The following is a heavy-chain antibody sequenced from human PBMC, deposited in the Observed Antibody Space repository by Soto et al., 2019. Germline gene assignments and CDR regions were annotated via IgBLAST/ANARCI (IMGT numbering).Heavy chain of an antibody. CDR3: ARGPFSAAQYLNWFDP. D-gene: IGHD2-2*01. Sequence: GESLKISCKGSGYSFTSYWIGWVRQMPGKGLEWMGIIYPGDSDTRYSPSFQGQVTISADKSISTAYLQWSSLKASDTAMYYCARGPFSAAQYLNWFDPWGQGTLVTVPS. V-gene: IGHV5-51*01. CDR2: IYPGDSDT. J-gene: IGHJ5*02. CDR1: GYSFTSYW.